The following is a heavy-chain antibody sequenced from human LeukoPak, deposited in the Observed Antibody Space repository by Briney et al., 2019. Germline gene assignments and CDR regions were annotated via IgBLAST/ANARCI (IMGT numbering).Heavy chain of an antibody. J-gene: IGHJ5*02. CDR3: ARARQNPYFEERRRGNWFDP. D-gene: IGHD3-9*01. CDR1: GFTFSSYG. Sequence: VGSLRLSCAASGFTFSSYGMTWVRQAPGKRLEWVSYISSSSSTIYYADSVKGRFTISRDNAKNSLYLQLNSLRAEDTAVYYCARARQNPYFEERRRGNWFDPWGQGTLVTVFS. V-gene: IGHV3-48*01. CDR2: ISSSSSTI.